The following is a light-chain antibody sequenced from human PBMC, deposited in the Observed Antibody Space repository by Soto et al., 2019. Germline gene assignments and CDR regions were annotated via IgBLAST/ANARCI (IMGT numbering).Light chain of an antibody. V-gene: IGLV1-47*02. CDR1: SSNIENNF. CDR3: ATWDDSLSGRV. J-gene: IGLJ3*02. CDR2: NNN. Sequence: QSVLTQTPSASGTPGQRVTMSCSGSSSNIENNFVYWYQHLPGTAPRLLIYNNNQRPSRVPDRFSGSKSGASASLTISGLRSDDAGDYYCATWDDSLSGRVFGGGTKLTV.